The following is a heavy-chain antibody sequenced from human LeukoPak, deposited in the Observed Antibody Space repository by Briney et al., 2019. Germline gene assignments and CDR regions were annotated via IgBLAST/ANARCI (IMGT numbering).Heavy chain of an antibody. V-gene: IGHV7-4-1*02. CDR1: GYTFTSYA. CDR3: ASDYYDSSGYYAGWAFDI. CDR2: INTNTGNP. Sequence: ASVKVSCKASGYTFTSYAMKWVRQAPGQGLEWMGWINTNTGNPTYAQGFTGRFVFSLDTSVSTAYLQISSLKAEDNAVYYCASDYYDSSGYYAGWAFDIWGQGTMVTVSS. D-gene: IGHD3-22*01. J-gene: IGHJ3*02.